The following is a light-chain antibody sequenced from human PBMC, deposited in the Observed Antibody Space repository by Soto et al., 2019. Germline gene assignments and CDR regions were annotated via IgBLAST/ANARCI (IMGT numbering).Light chain of an antibody. V-gene: IGKV3-20*01. CDR3: QHYGNTPPSVT. CDR2: GAS. J-gene: IGKJ3*01. CDR1: QDITTY. Sequence: IVLTQSPASLSFSPGERATLSCTASQDITTYLAWYQQKPGQAPRLFIYGASSRATGIPDRFSGSGSGTDFTLTISRLEPEDFAVYYCQHYGNTPPSVTFGPGTKVDIK.